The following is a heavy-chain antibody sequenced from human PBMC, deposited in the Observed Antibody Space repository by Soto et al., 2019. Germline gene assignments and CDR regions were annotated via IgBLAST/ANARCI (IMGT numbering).Heavy chain of an antibody. V-gene: IGHV4-39*01. CDR2: IYYSGST. Sequence: WETLSLTGTVSGGSISSSSYYWGRIRQPPGKGLEWIGSIYYSGSTYYNPSLKSRVTISVDTSKNQFSLKLSSVTAADTAVYYCARHFRNYVRGFFDYWGQGTLVTVSS. CDR1: GGSISSSSYY. D-gene: IGHD4-4*01. J-gene: IGHJ4*02. CDR3: ARHFRNYVRGFFDY.